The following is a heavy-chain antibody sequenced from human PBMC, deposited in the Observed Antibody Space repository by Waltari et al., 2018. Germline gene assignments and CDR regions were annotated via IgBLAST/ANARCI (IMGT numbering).Heavy chain of an antibody. V-gene: IGHV3-48*01. CDR3: ARDRSSGNHRRNYFDY. CDR2: ISSSSSTI. CDR1: GFTLSSYS. J-gene: IGHJ4*02. Sequence: EVQLVESGGGLVQPGGSLRLSCAASGFTLSSYSMNWVRQAPGKGLEWVSYISSSSSTIYYADAVKGRFTISRDNAKNSLYLQMNSLRAEDTAVYYCARDRSSGNHRRNYFDYWGQGTLVTVSS. D-gene: IGHD3-10*01.